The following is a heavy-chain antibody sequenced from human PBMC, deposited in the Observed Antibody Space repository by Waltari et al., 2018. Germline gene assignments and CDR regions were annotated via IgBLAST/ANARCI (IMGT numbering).Heavy chain of an antibody. CDR1: GGSISSSSYY. CDR2: IYYSGST. V-gene: IGHV4-39*07. CDR3: ARGRFTISDY. D-gene: IGHD3-10*01. J-gene: IGHJ4*02. Sequence: QLQLQESGPGLVKPSETLSLTCTVSGGSISSSSYYWGWIRQPPGKGLEWIGSIYYSGSTYYHPSLKSRVTISVDTSKNQFSLKLSSVTAADTAVYYCARGRFTISDYWGQGTLVTVSS.